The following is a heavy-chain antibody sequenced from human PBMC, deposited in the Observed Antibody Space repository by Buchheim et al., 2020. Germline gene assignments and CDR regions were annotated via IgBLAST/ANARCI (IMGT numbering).Heavy chain of an antibody. D-gene: IGHD2-2*02. V-gene: IGHV3-30*18. CDR2: ISYDGSNK. Sequence: VQLVESGGGLVQPGGSLRLSCAASGFTFSSYWMHWVRQAPGKGLEWVAVISYDGSNKYYADSVKGRFTISRDNSKNTLYLQMNSLRAEDTAVYYCAKGLLLYADYYYYYMDVWGKGTT. CDR1: GFTFSSYW. J-gene: IGHJ6*03. CDR3: AKGLLLYADYYYYYMDV.